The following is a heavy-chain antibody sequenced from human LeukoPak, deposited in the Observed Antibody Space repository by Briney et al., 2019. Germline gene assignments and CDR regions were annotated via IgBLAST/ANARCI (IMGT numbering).Heavy chain of an antibody. CDR1: GYTFTTYG. D-gene: IGHD3-22*01. J-gene: IGHJ3*02. V-gene: IGHV1-18*01. Sequence: GASVKVSCKASGYTFTTYGISWVRQAPGQGFEWMGWISVYNGNTNYAQKLQGRVTMTADTSTSTAYMELRSLRSDDTAVYYCARDLIPYYFDSSGSYYNDAFDIWGQGTMVTVSS. CDR3: ARDLIPYYFDSSGSYYNDAFDI. CDR2: ISVYNGNT.